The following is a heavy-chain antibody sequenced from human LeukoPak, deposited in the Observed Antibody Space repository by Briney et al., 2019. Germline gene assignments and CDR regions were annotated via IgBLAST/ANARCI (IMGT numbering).Heavy chain of an antibody. CDR2: INPSGGST. Sequence: ASVKVSCKASGYTFTSYYMHWVRQAPGQGLEWMGIINPSGGSTSYAQKFQGRVTMTRDTSTSTVYMELSSLRSEDTAVYYCAREGLLLWLGELLDYYYGMDVWGKGTTVTVSS. J-gene: IGHJ6*04. CDR3: AREGLLLWLGELLDYYYGMDV. CDR1: GYTFTSYY. D-gene: IGHD3-10*01. V-gene: IGHV1-46*01.